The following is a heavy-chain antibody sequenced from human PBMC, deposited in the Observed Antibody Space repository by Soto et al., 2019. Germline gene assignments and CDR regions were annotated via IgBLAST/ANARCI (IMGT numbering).Heavy chain of an antibody. V-gene: IGHV5-51*01. D-gene: IGHD5-12*01. CDR1: GYSFTSYW. Sequence: GESLKISCKGSGYSFTSYWIGWVRQMPGKGLEWMGIIYPGDSDTRYSPSFQGQVTISADKSISTAYLQWSSLKASDTAMYYCARHRRWLQSDHYYYGMDVWGQGTTVTVSS. J-gene: IGHJ6*02. CDR2: IYPGDSDT. CDR3: ARHRRWLQSDHYYYGMDV.